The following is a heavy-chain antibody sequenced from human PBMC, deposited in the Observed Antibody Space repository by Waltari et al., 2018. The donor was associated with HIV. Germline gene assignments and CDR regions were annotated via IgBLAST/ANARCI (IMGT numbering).Heavy chain of an antibody. J-gene: IGHJ6*02. CDR2: IKDDGSEK. CDR3: ARIGTFPHNYAIDF. D-gene: IGHD1-26*01. CDR1: GFTFTKYW. Sequence: EVQLMESGGGLVQSGGSLRLSCAASGFTFTKYWVSWVRQTPGKGLGWVAYIKDDGSEKYYMGSVKGRFTISRDNAKNSMFLQMNSLRAEDTAVYYCARIGTFPHNYAIDFWGQGTTVTVSS. V-gene: IGHV3-7*01.